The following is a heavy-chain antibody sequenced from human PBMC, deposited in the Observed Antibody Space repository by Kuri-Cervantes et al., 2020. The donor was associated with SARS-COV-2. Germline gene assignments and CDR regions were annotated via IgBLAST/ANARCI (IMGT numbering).Heavy chain of an antibody. V-gene: IGHV3-23*01. Sequence: GESLKISCAASKFTFSSYEMSWVRQAPGKGLEWVSSITGSGDSTYLADSVKGPFTVSRDNSKNTLNLQINSRRAEDTAVYYCARVPHSGWWESALDILGQGTMVTVSS. CDR1: KFTFSSYE. J-gene: IGHJ3*02. CDR3: ARVPHSGWWESALDI. CDR2: ITGSGDST. D-gene: IGHD1-26*01.